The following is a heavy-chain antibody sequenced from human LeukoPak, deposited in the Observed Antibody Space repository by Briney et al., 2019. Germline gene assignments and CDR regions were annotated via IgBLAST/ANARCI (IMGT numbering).Heavy chain of an antibody. Sequence: PSETLSLTCAVYGGSFSGYYWSWIRQPPGKGLEWIGEINHSGSTNYNPSLKSRVTISVDTSKNQFSLKLSSVTAADTAVYYCARLGYYFVYWGQGTLVTVSS. CDR2: INHSGST. CDR3: ARLGYYFVY. CDR1: GGSFSGYY. J-gene: IGHJ4*02. V-gene: IGHV4-34*01.